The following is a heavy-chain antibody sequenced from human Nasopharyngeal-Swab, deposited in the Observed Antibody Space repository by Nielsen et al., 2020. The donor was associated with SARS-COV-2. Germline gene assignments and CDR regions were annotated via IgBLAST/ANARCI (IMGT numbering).Heavy chain of an antibody. V-gene: IGHV3-33*01. Sequence: GGSLRLSCAASGFTFSSYGMHWVRQAPGKGLEWVAVIWYDGSNKYYADSVKGRFTISRDNSKNTLYLQMNSLRAEDTAVYYCARVFDSNSYYYYGMDVWGQGTTVTVSS. CDR1: GFTFSSYG. D-gene: IGHD3-9*01. CDR3: ARVFDSNSYYYYGMDV. CDR2: IWYDGSNK. J-gene: IGHJ6*02.